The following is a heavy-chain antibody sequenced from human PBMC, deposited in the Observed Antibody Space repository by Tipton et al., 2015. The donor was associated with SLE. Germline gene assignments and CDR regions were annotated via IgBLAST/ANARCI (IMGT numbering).Heavy chain of an antibody. J-gene: IGHJ4*02. D-gene: IGHD5-12*01. V-gene: IGHV3-9*01. CDR3: AKDVGGGYRWGFDY. Sequence: SLRLSCAASGFTFDDYAMHWVRQAPGKGLEWVSGISWNSGSIGYADSVKGRFTISRDNAKNSLYLQMNSLRAEDTALYYCAKDVGGGYRWGFDYWGQGTLVTVSS. CDR2: ISWNSGSI. CDR1: GFTFDDYA.